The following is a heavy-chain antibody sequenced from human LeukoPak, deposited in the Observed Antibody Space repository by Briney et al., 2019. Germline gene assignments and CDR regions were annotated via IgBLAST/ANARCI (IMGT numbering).Heavy chain of an antibody. CDR2: IYRDSSMI. V-gene: IGHV3-48*01. CDR3: ARYGSGSNYRDPFDS. J-gene: IGHJ4*02. D-gene: IGHD3-10*01. CDR1: GFNFDEYA. Sequence: GGSLRLSCVAYGFNFDEYAMNWVRQAPGKGLEWISCIYRDSSMIHYADSVRGRFTVSRDNAKNSVYLQMNSLRAEDTAVYFCARYGSGSNYRDPFDSWGQGTLVTVSS.